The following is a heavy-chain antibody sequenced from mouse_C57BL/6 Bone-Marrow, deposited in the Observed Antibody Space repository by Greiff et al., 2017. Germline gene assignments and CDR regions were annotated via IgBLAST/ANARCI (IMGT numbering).Heavy chain of an antibody. CDR3: ARDGSSFYWYFDV. CDR2: LDPSDSYT. Sequence: QVQLQQPGAELVMPGASVKLSCKASGYTFTSYWMHWVKQRPGQGLEWIGELDPSDSYTNYNQTFQGKSTLTVDKSSSTAYMQLSSLTSEDSAVYYCARDGSSFYWYFDVWGTGTTVTVSS. V-gene: IGHV1-69*01. CDR1: GYTFTSYW. D-gene: IGHD1-1*01. J-gene: IGHJ1*03.